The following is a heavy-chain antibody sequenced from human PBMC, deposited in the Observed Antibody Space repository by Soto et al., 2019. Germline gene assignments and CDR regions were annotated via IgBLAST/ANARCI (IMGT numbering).Heavy chain of an antibody. V-gene: IGHV1-18*01. CDR3: ARDVRSDDFWSGYENWFDP. Sequence: ASVKVSCKASGYTFTSYGISWVRQAPGQGLEWMGWISAYNGNTNYAQKLQGRVTMTTDTSTSTAYMELRSLRSDDTAVYYCARDVRSDDFWSGYENWFDPWGQGTLVTVSS. D-gene: IGHD3-3*01. CDR2: ISAYNGNT. J-gene: IGHJ5*02. CDR1: GYTFTSYG.